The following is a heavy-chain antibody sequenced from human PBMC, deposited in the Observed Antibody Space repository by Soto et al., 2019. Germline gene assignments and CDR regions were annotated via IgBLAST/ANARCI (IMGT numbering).Heavy chain of an antibody. V-gene: IGHV1-24*01. CDR2: FDPEDGET. Sequence: GASVKVSCKVSGYTLTELSMHCVRQAPGKGLEWMGGFDPEDGETIYAQKFQGRVTMTEDTSTDTAYMELSSLRSEDTAVYYCATDGPDTAMVDFDYWRQGTLVTFSS. CDR3: ATDGPDTAMVDFDY. J-gene: IGHJ4*02. D-gene: IGHD5-18*01. CDR1: GYTLTELS.